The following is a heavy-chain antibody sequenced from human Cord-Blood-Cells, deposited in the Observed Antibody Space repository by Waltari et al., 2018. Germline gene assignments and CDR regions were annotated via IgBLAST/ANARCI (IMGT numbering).Heavy chain of an antibody. J-gene: IGHJ4*02. CDR1: GGSISTSSHY. Sequence: QLHLQESGPGLVKPSETLSRTCTVSGGSISTSSHYWGWIRQPPGKGLEWIGSIYYSGSTYYNPSLKSRVTISVDTSKNQFSLKLSSVTAADTAVYYCARHTPDLVGATDYSFDYWGQGTLVTVSS. D-gene: IGHD1-26*01. CDR3: ARHTPDLVGATDYSFDY. CDR2: IYYSGST. V-gene: IGHV4-39*07.